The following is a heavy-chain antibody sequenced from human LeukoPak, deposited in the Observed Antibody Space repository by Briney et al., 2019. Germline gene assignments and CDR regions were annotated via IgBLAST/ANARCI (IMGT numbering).Heavy chain of an antibody. V-gene: IGHV3-66*02. CDR2: IYSGGSA. Sequence: GGSLRLSCAASGFTVSSNYMSWVRQAPGKGLEWVSVIYSGGSAYYADSVKGRFTISRDNSKNTLYLQMNSLRAEDTAVYYCAREKTGAGLDYWGQGTLVTVSS. J-gene: IGHJ4*02. CDR1: GFTVSSNY. CDR3: AREKTGAGLDY.